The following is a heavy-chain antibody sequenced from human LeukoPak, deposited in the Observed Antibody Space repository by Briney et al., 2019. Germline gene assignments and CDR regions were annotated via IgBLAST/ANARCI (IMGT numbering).Heavy chain of an antibody. Sequence: SETLSLTCTVSGGSISSYYWSWIRQPAGKGLEWIGRIYTGGSTNYNPSLKSRVTMSVDTSKNQFSLKLSSVTAADTAVYYCARALPTGEIPPYYYGMDVWGQGTTVTVSS. CDR3: ARALPTGEIPPYYYGMDV. D-gene: IGHD1-26*01. V-gene: IGHV4-4*07. CDR1: GGSISSYY. J-gene: IGHJ6*02. CDR2: IYTGGST.